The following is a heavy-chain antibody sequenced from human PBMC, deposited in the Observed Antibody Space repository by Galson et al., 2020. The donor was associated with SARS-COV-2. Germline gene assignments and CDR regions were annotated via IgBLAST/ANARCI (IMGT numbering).Heavy chain of an antibody. CDR1: GFTFARSA. J-gene: IGHJ4*02. Sequence: SVKVSCKTSGFTFARSAMHWVRQARGQRLEWIGWIVPGTDNTNYAPKFQERVTITSDMSTNTAYMELTSLRSEDTAVYYCAAGGYTGSDSNAFDSWGQGTLVTVAS. CDR3: AAGGYTGSDSNAFDS. D-gene: IGHD5-12*01. CDR2: IVPGTDNT. V-gene: IGHV1-58*02.